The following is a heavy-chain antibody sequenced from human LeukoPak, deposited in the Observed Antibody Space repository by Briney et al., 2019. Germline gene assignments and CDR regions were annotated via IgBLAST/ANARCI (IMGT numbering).Heavy chain of an antibody. Sequence: PGGSLRLSCAASGFTFSSYGMHWVRQAPGKGLEWVAFIRYDGSNKYYADSVKGRFTISRDNSKNTLYLQMNSLRAEDTAVYYCAKDLSHYDSSGYTTYFDYWGQGTLVTVSS. D-gene: IGHD3-22*01. CDR2: IRYDGSNK. CDR1: GFTFSSYG. CDR3: AKDLSHYDSSGYTTYFDY. V-gene: IGHV3-30*02. J-gene: IGHJ4*02.